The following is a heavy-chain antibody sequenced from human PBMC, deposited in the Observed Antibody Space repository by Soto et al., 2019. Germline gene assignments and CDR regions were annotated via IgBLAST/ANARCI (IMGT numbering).Heavy chain of an antibody. CDR2: IYYSGTT. CDR1: ECTISGSDG. CDR3: ARREIQGPIDY. Sequence: SVMLSVTWGVVECTISGSDGCGCIQQPPGKGLEWIGYIYYSGTTYYNPSLKSRVTMSVDTSKNQFSLKLTSVTAVDTAVYYCARREIQGPIDYWGQAPLVTVSS. J-gene: IGHJ4*02. D-gene: IGHD1-26*01. V-gene: IGHV4-28*01.